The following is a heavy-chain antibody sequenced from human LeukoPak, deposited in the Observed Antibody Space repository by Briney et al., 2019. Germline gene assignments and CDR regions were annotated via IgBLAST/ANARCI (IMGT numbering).Heavy chain of an antibody. V-gene: IGHV3-74*01. D-gene: IGHD3-22*01. J-gene: IGHJ4*02. CDR2: INSDQSNI. CDR3: ARKNFDTNGYFDLDY. Sequence: GGSLRLSCVASGFSLTNHWMHWVRQAPGQGLVWVSRINSDQSNINYADSVKGRFTVSRDNAKNTLYLQMNSLRAEDTAIYYCARKNFDTNGYFDLDYWGQGTLVTVSS. CDR1: GFSLTNHW.